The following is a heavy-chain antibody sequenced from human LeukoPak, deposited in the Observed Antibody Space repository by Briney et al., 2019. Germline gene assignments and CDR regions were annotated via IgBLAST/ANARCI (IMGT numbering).Heavy chain of an antibody. CDR2: ISNNGGYT. J-gene: IGHJ4*02. D-gene: IGHD4-17*01. CDR1: GFTFSSSA. Sequence: GGSLRLSCAASGFTFSSSAMSWVRQAPGKGLEWVSAISNNGGYTYYADSVQGRFTISRDNSKSTLCLQMNSLRAEDTAEYYCAKVFRKDGDFHLFDYWGQGTLVTVSS. V-gene: IGHV3-23*01. CDR3: AKVFRKDGDFHLFDY.